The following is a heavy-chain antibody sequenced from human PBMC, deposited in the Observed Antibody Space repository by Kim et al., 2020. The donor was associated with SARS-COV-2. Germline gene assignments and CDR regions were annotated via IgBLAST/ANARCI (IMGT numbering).Heavy chain of an antibody. V-gene: IGHV1-3*01. CDR1: GYTFTSYA. CDR3: ARGCGTSCYLPNWFDP. Sequence: ASVKVSCKASGYTFTSYAMHWVRQAPGQRLEWMGWINAGNGNTKYSQKFQGRVTITRDTSASTAYMELSSLRSEDTAVYYCARGCGTSCYLPNWFDPWGQGTLVTVSA. J-gene: IGHJ5*02. CDR2: INAGNGNT. D-gene: IGHD2-2*01.